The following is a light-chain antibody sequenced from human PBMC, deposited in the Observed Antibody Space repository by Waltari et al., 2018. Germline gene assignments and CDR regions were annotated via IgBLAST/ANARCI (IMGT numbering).Light chain of an antibody. CDR2: EVS. Sequence: QSALTQPASVSGSPGQSITISCTGTRSDIGTYNLVSWCQQYPGKVPKLSIYEVSKRPSGVSNHCSGAKSGNTASLTISGLQAEDEAHYYCSSYAGGSWVFGRGTKVTVL. J-gene: IGLJ3*02. CDR1: RSDIGTYNL. V-gene: IGLV2-23*02. CDR3: SSYAGGSWV.